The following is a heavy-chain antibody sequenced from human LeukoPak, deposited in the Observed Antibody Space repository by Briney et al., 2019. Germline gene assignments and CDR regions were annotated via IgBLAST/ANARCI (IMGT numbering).Heavy chain of an antibody. CDR3: ARESDLSNYDRTDY. V-gene: IGHV4-61*02. CDR2: IYTSGST. Sequence: TLSLTCTVSGGSISSGNYYWSWIRQPAGKGLEWIGRIYTSGSTSYNPTLKSRVTISADMSKNQLSLKLSSVTAADTAVYYCARESDLSNYDRTDYWGPGTLVTVSS. D-gene: IGHD4/OR15-4a*01. CDR1: GGSISSGNYY. J-gene: IGHJ4*02.